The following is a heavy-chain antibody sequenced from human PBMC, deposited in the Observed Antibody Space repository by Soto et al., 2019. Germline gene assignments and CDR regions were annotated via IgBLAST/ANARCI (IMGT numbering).Heavy chain of an antibody. CDR3: ANYYGDYAGGEFFQH. J-gene: IGHJ1*01. Sequence: EVQLLESGGGLVQPGGSLRLSCAPSGFTFSSYAMNWVRQATGKGLEWVSAITGSGGSKWYADSVKGRFTISRDNSKNILYLQMNSLRAEDTALYYCANYYGDYAGGEFFQHWGQGTLVTVSS. D-gene: IGHD4-17*01. V-gene: IGHV3-23*01. CDR2: ITGSGGSK. CDR1: GFTFSSYA.